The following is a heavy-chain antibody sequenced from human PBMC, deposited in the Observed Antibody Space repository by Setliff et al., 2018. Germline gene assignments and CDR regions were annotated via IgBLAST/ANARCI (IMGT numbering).Heavy chain of an antibody. CDR1: GDSISSSSYY. Sequence: SETLSLTCTVSGDSISSSSYYWGWIRQPPGKGLEWIGSIYYSGSTYYNPSLKSRVTISVDTSKNQFSLKLSSVTAADTAVYYCAREKGVYTYYFDYWGQGTLVTVSS. V-gene: IGHV4-39*07. CDR3: AREKGVYTYYFDY. CDR2: IYYSGST. D-gene: IGHD3-10*01. J-gene: IGHJ4*02.